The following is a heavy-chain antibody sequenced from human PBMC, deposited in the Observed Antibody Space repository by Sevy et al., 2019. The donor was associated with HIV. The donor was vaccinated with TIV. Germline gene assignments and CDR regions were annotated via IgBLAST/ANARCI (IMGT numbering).Heavy chain of an antibody. J-gene: IGHJ4*02. CDR2: ISYDGSNK. D-gene: IGHD6-13*01. CDR1: GFTFSSYG. Sequence: GGSLRLSCAASGFTFSSYGMHWVRQAPGKGLEWVAVISYDGSNKYYADSVKGRFTISRDNSKNTLYLQMNSVRAEDTAVYYWAKSGRCSSWYGLPPRVLDYWGQGTLVTVSS. V-gene: IGHV3-30*18. CDR3: AKSGRCSSWYGLPPRVLDY.